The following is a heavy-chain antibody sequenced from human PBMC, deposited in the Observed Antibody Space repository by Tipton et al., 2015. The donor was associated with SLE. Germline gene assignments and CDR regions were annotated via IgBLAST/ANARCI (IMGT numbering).Heavy chain of an antibody. V-gene: IGHV4-59*12. CDR3: ARDRVLFDF. Sequence: TLSLTCTVSGGSISSYYWSWIRQPPGKELEWIGSIYHNGITYYNPSLKSRVTISIDTSKNQFSLKLTSVTAADSAVYYCARDRVLFDFWGQGTLVTVSS. J-gene: IGHJ4*02. D-gene: IGHD4/OR15-4a*01. CDR2: IYHNGIT. CDR1: GGSISSYY.